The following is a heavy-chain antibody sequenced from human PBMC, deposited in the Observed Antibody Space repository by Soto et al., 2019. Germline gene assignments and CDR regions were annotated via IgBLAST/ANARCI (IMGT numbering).Heavy chain of an antibody. V-gene: IGHV3-30*18. CDR3: AKAYSSGYDFLDY. Sequence: PGGSLRLSCAASGFTFSSYGMHWVRQAPGKGLEWVAVISYDGSNKYYADSVKGRFTISRDNSKNTLYLQMNSLRAEDTAVYYCAKAYSSGYDFLDYWGQGTLVTVSS. D-gene: IGHD5-12*01. CDR1: GFTFSSYG. CDR2: ISYDGSNK. J-gene: IGHJ4*02.